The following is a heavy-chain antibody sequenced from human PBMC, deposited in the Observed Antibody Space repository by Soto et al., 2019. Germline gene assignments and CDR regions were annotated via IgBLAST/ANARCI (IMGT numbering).Heavy chain of an antibody. CDR2: IYWDDDK. V-gene: IGHV2-5*02. CDR3: AHRGITFDY. Sequence: QITLKESGPTLVKPTQTLTLTCTFSGLSLSTSGVGVGWFRRPQEKALEWLGIIYWDDDKRYSPSLKTRLTITMDTYKNQVVLTMTNVDPVDTGTYYCAHRGITFDYWGQGTLVTVSS. CDR1: GLSLSTSGVG. J-gene: IGHJ4*02. D-gene: IGHD1-20*01.